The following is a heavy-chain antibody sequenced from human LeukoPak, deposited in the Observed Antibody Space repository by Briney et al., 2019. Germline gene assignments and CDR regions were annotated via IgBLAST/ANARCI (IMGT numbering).Heavy chain of an antibody. V-gene: IGHV4-61*02. J-gene: IGHJ4*02. D-gene: IGHD3-22*01. CDR1: GGSISSGSYY. CDR3: ARAITMIVED. Sequence: SETLSLTCTVSGGSISSGSYYWSWIRQPAGKGLEWIGRIYTSGSTNYNPSLKSRVTISVDTSKNQFSLKLSSVTAADTAVYYCARAITMIVEDWGQGTLVTASS. CDR2: IYTSGST.